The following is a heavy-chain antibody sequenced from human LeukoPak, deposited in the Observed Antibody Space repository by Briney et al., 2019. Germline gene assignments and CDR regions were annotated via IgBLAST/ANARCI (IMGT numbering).Heavy chain of an antibody. J-gene: IGHJ4*02. V-gene: IGHV3-30*16. Sequence: GRSLRLSCAASGFTFSSYAMHWVRQAPGRGREWVGVISYDGSNKYYADSVKGRFTISRDNSKNTLYLQMNSLRAEDTAVYYCARQSLIGWMPYYFDYWGQGTLVTVSS. CDR1: GFTFSSYA. D-gene: IGHD6-19*01. CDR2: ISYDGSNK. CDR3: ARQSLIGWMPYYFDY.